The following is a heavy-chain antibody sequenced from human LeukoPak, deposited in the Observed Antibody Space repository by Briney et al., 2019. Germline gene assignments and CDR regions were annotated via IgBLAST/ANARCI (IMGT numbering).Heavy chain of an antibody. CDR2: IRYDGSNK. CDR1: GFTFSSYG. CDR3: ANDLGNWNSEYYFDY. J-gene: IGHJ4*02. D-gene: IGHD1-7*01. Sequence: GGSLRLSCAASGFTFSSYGMHWVRQAPGKGLEWVAFIRYDGSNKYYADSVKGRFTISRDNSKNTLYLQMNSLRTEDTAVYYCANDLGNWNSEYYFDYWGQGTLVTVSS. V-gene: IGHV3-30*02.